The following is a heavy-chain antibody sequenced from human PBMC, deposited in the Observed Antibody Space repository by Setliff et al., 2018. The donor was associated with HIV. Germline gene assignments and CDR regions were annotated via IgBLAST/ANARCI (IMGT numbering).Heavy chain of an antibody. CDR1: GYTFTSYY. CDR2: INPGGGST. J-gene: IGHJ6*02. V-gene: IGHV1-46*01. CDR3: ARGWGGRDSYYYGMDV. Sequence: ASVKVSCKASGYTFTSYYMHWVRQAPGQGLEWMGVINPGGGSTTYAQKFQGRVTMTRDTSTSTVYMELSSLRSQDTAMYYCARGWGGRDSYYYGMDVWGQGTTVTVSS. D-gene: IGHD3-16*01.